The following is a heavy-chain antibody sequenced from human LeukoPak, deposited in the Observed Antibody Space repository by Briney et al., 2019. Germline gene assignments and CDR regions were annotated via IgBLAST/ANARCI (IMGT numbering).Heavy chain of an antibody. D-gene: IGHD4-11*01. Sequence: NPSETLSLTCTVSGGSISSYYLSWIRQPAGKGLEWVGRIYTSGSTNYNPSLKSRVTMSVDTSKNQFSLKLSSVTAADTAVYYCARDRLFYYSNYLLDYWGQGTLVTVSS. CDR3: ARDRLFYYSNYLLDY. V-gene: IGHV4-4*07. CDR1: GGSISSYY. J-gene: IGHJ4*02. CDR2: IYTSGST.